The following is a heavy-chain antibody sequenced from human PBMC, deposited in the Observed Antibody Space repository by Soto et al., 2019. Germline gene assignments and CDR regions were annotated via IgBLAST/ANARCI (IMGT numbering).Heavy chain of an antibody. V-gene: IGHV4-39*01. Sequence: SETLSLTCNVSGGSISSSSYYWGWLRQPPGKGLEWVGDIYYSGRTYDNPSLRSRVTIYVDTTKNQFSLRLMSVTAADTAVYFRARHDNGDVLDSWGQGTTVTVSS. CDR1: GGSISSSSYY. J-gene: IGHJ4*02. CDR2: IYYSGRT. CDR3: ARHDNGDVLDS. D-gene: IGHD4-17*01.